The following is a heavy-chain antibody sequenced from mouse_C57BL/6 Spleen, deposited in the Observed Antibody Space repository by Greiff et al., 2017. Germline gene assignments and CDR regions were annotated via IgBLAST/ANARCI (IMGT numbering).Heavy chain of an antibody. CDR2: INPNNGGT. CDR3: ARKAWYYYGSSDGGWFAY. V-gene: IGHV1-18*01. Sequence: EVQLQESGPELVKPGASVKIPCKASGYTFTDYNMDWVKQSHGKSLEWIGDINPNNGGTIYNQKFKGKATLTVDKSSSTAYMELRSLTSEDTAVYYCARKAWYYYGSSDGGWFAYWGQGTLVTVSA. J-gene: IGHJ3*01. CDR1: GYTFTDYN. D-gene: IGHD1-1*01.